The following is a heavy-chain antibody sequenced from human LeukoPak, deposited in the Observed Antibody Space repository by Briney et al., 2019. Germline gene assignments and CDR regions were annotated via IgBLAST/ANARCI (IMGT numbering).Heavy chain of an antibody. J-gene: IGHJ4*02. CDR1: GYTFTGYY. CDR3: ARPDSGSYYVS. CDR2: ISAYNGNT. Sequence: ASVKVSCKASGYTFTGYYMHWVRQAPGQGLEWMGWISAYNGNTNYAQKLQGRVTMTTDTSTSTAYMELRSLRSDDTAVYYCARPDSGSYYVSWGQGTLVTVSS. D-gene: IGHD1-26*01. V-gene: IGHV1-18*04.